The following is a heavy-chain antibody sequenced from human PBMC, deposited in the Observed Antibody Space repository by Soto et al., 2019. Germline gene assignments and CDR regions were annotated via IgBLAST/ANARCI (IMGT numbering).Heavy chain of an antibody. Sequence: QVQLVESGGGVVQPGRSLRLSCAASGFIFSAYAMHWVRQAPGKGLEWVAVISHDGNKIYYADSVKGRFTISRDSSKNTVYRQMNSLRTEDPAMYSCARDYGVVDYWGQGTLVTVSS. D-gene: IGHD3-10*01. CDR3: ARDYGVVDY. J-gene: IGHJ4*02. CDR1: GFIFSAYA. CDR2: ISHDGNKI. V-gene: IGHV3-30-3*01.